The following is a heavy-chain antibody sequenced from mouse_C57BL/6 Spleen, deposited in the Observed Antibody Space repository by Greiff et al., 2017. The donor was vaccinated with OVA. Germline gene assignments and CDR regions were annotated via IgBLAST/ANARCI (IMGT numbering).Heavy chain of an antibody. V-gene: IGHV1-39*01. D-gene: IGHD3-2*02. J-gene: IGHJ2*01. CDR1: GYSFTDYN. CDR3: ARGAESSDYSD. CDR2: INPNYGTT. Sequence: EVQLQQSGPELVKPGASVKISCKASGYSFTDYNMNWVKQSNGKSLEWIGVINPNYGTTSYNQKFKGKTTLTVDKSSSTHYMQINSLTSEDSAVYYSARGAESSDYSDWGKGTTLTVSS.